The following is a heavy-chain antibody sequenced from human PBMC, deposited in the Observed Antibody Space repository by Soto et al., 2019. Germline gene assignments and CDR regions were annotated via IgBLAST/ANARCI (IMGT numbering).Heavy chain of an antibody. CDR1: GYSFTSYW. J-gene: IGHJ6*02. V-gene: IGHV5-51*01. CDR3: AGIAVAGTYYYGMDV. Sequence: GESLKISCKGSGYSFTSYWIGWVRQMPGKGLEWMGIIYPGDSDTRYSPSFQGQVTISADKSISTAYLQWSSLKASDTAMYYCAGIAVAGTYYYGMDVWGQGTKVTVSS. D-gene: IGHD6-19*01. CDR2: IYPGDSDT.